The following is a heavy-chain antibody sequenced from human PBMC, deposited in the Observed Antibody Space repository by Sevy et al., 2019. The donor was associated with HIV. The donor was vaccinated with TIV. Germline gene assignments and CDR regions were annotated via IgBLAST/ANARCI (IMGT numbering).Heavy chain of an antibody. V-gene: IGHV1-2*02. CDR3: ARGGIAAAGGSFYYFDY. J-gene: IGHJ4*02. Sequence: ASVKVSCKASGYTFTGYYMHWVRQAPGQGLEWMGWINPNSGGTNYAQKFQGRVTMTRDTSISTAYMELSRLRSDDTAMYYCARGGIAAAGGSFYYFDYWGQGTLVTVSS. D-gene: IGHD6-13*01. CDR1: GYTFTGYY. CDR2: INPNSGGT.